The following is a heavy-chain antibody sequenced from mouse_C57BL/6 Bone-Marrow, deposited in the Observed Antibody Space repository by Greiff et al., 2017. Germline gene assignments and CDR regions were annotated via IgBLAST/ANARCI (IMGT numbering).Heavy chain of an antibody. CDR2: IWSGGST. CDR3: ARNLGWLLRDYYAMDY. D-gene: IGHD2-3*01. Sequence: VKLMESGPGLVQPSQSLSITCTVSGFSLTSYGVHWVRQSPGKGLEWLGVIWSGGSTDYNAAFISRLSISKDNSKSQVFFKMNSLQADDTAIYYCARNLGWLLRDYYAMDYWGQGTSVTVSS. V-gene: IGHV2-2*01. CDR1: GFSLTSYG. J-gene: IGHJ4*01.